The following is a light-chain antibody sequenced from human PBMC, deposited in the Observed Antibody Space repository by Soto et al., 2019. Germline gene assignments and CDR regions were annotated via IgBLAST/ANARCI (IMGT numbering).Light chain of an antibody. J-gene: IGKJ1*01. CDR3: QQYDRSSWT. CDR1: QSVSSSY. CDR2: RTS. Sequence: EIVLTQSPGTLSLSPGERATLSCRASQSVSSSYLAWYQQKPGQAPRLLIYRTSNRATGIPDRFSGSGSGTDFTLTISRLEPEDFSVYYCQQYDRSSWTFGQGTKVEIK. V-gene: IGKV3-20*01.